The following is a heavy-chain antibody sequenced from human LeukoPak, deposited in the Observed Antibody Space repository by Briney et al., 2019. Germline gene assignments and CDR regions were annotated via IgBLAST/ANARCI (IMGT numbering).Heavy chain of an antibody. V-gene: IGHV3-74*01. J-gene: IGHJ4*02. CDR1: EFSLSTYW. CDR3: AKETYGDYGAFDY. Sequence: GGSLRLSCAASEFSLSTYWMHWVRQAPGKGLVWVSRINNDGSITNYADSVKGRFTISRDNAKNTVHLQINSLRAEDTAVYYCAKETYGDYGAFDYWGQGTLVTVSS. D-gene: IGHD4-17*01. CDR2: INNDGSIT.